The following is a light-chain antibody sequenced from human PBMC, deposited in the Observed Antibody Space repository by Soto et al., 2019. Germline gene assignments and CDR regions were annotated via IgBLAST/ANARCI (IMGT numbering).Light chain of an antibody. CDR2: HAS. Sequence: EVVLTHSPATLSVSPWEIATLSCWASQSVSSYLAWYQQKPGQAPRLLVYHASNRATGVPARFSGSGSGTDFTPTISSLEPEDFAVYYCQQRSNRPITFGHGTRLEIK. J-gene: IGKJ5*01. CDR1: QSVSSY. CDR3: QQRSNRPIT. V-gene: IGKV3-11*01.